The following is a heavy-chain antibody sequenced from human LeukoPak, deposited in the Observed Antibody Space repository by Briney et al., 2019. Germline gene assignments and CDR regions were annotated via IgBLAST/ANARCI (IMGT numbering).Heavy chain of an antibody. J-gene: IGHJ3*02. D-gene: IGHD6-13*01. CDR3: ARVGGSSSRLTIDI. V-gene: IGHV4-30-4*01. CDR2: ISYSGYT. Sequence: PSETLSLTCTVSGGSISSGDYYWSWIRQPPGKGLEWIGYISYSGYTYYNPSLKSRVTISIDTSKNQFSLKLSSVTAADTAVYYCARVGGSSSRLTIDIWGQGTMVTVSS. CDR1: GGSISSGDYY.